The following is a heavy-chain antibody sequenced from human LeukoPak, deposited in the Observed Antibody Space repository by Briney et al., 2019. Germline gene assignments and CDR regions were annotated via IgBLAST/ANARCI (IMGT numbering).Heavy chain of an antibody. Sequence: GGSLRLSCAASGFTFSNYAMNWVRQAPGKGLEWVSGISASGTYYADSVKGRFTISRDNSKNTLYLQMNSLGAEDTAVYYCAKDYGRIVVASTVWGQGTMVTVSS. CDR1: GFTFSNYA. D-gene: IGHD6-19*01. J-gene: IGHJ3*01. CDR2: ISASGT. V-gene: IGHV3-23*01. CDR3: AKDYGRIVVASTV.